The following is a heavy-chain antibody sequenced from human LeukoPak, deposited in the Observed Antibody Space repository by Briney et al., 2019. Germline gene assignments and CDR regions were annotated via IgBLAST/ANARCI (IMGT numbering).Heavy chain of an antibody. CDR2: IYYSGST. J-gene: IGHJ4*02. CDR3: ARDRITMVNEDPGEFDY. V-gene: IGHV4-31*03. Sequence: SQTLSLTCTVSGGSISSGGYYWSWIRQHPGKGLEWIGYIYYSGSTYYNPSLMSRVTISVDTSKNQFSLKLSSVTAADTAVYYCARDRITMVNEDPGEFDYWGQGTLVTVSS. CDR1: GGSISSGGYY. D-gene: IGHD3-10*01.